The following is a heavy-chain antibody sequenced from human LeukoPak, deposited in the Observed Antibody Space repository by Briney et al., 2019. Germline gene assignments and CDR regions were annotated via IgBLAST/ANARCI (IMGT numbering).Heavy chain of an antibody. V-gene: IGHV4-34*01. D-gene: IGHD4-11*01. CDR2: INHSGST. Sequence: GSLRLSCAASGFTFSSYSMNWVRQPPGKGLEWIGEINHSGSTNYNPSLKSRVTISVDTSKNQFSLKLSSVTAADTAVYYCARGGKTTPRRFDPWGQGTLVTVSS. CDR1: GFTFSSYS. CDR3: ARGGKTTPRRFDP. J-gene: IGHJ5*02.